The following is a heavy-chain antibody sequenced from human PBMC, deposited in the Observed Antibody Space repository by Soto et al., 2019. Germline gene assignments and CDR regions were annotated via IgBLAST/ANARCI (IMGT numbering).Heavy chain of an antibody. D-gene: IGHD3-10*01. CDR1: GFTFSSYG. Sequence: ESGGGVVQPGRSLRLSCAASGFTFSSYGMHWVRQAPGKGLEWVAVIWYDGSNKYYADSVKGRFTISRDNSKNTLYLQMNSLRAEDTAVYYCARGRKAQLLWFGELLSSDAFDIWGQGTMVTVSS. J-gene: IGHJ3*02. CDR2: IWYDGSNK. V-gene: IGHV3-33*01. CDR3: ARGRKAQLLWFGELLSSDAFDI.